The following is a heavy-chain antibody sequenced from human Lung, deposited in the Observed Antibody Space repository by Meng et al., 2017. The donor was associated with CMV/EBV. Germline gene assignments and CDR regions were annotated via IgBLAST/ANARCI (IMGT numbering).Heavy chain of an antibody. CDR1: RFPFSTCT. J-gene: IGHJ5*02. V-gene: IGHV3-30*04. CDR3: ARDHLMYSSPSSLDA. CDR2: ISYDGSNK. Sequence: SRFPFSTCTMHWGRQASRKGLEWVAIISYDGSNKLYADSVKGRFTVSRDNPKNTLYLEMTNLTAEDTAIYYCARDHLMYSSPSSLDAWGQGALVTVSS. D-gene: IGHD6-19*01.